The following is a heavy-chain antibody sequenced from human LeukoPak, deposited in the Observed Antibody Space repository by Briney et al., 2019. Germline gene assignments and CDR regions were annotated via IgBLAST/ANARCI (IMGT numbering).Heavy chain of an antibody. J-gene: IGHJ4*02. Sequence: SETLSLTCTVSGGSISSSRYSWGWSRQPPGKGLEWIGTISCSGSTYYNPSLKSRVTISVDTSKNQFSLRLTSVTATETAVYYCARVAFGGYSYGYVDFWGQGTLVTVSS. CDR1: GGSISSSRYS. CDR3: ARVAFGGYSYGYVDF. V-gene: IGHV4-39*01. D-gene: IGHD5-18*01. CDR2: ISCSGST.